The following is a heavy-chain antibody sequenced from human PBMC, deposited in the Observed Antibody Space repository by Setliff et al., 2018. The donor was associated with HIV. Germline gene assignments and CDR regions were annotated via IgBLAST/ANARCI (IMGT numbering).Heavy chain of an antibody. CDR3: ASKVHCTNGVCLDAFDI. CDR2: INAGSGKT. J-gene: IGHJ3*02. D-gene: IGHD2-8*01. CDR1: GSTFSSYA. V-gene: IGHV1-3*01. Sequence: ASVKVSCKASGSTFSSYAFHWVRQAPGQRLEWMGWINAGSGKTKYSQKFQSRVTITRDTSITTAYMELSRLRSDDTAVYYCASKVHCTNGVCLDAFDIWGQGTMVTVSS.